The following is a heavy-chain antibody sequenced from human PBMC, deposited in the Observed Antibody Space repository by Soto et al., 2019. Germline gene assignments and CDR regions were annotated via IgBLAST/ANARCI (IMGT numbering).Heavy chain of an antibody. J-gene: IGHJ4*02. Sequence: QVQLVQSGAEVKKPGSSVKVSCKAYGDTFSSYAINWVRQAPGQGLEWMGGIIPMFGTANYAQKFKGRVTITAGESTSTVYMELGSLRSEDTAVYYCARVGPAHYYDSSGYYSPLDYWGQGTLVTVSS. CDR1: GDTFSSYA. CDR2: IIPMFGTA. D-gene: IGHD3-22*01. CDR3: ARVGPAHYYDSSGYYSPLDY. V-gene: IGHV1-69*01.